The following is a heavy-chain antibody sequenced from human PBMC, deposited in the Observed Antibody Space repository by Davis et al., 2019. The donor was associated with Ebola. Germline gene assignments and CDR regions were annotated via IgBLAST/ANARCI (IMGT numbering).Heavy chain of an antibody. CDR3: ARGRYSYVRGSDY. CDR2: INHSGST. CDR1: GGSISSYY. J-gene: IGHJ4*02. Sequence: MPSETLSLTCTVSGGSISSYYWSWIRQPPGKGLEWIGEINHSGSTNYNPSLKSRVTISVDTSKNQFSLKLSSVTAAVTAVYYCARGRYSYVRGSDYWDQGTLVIVSS. D-gene: IGHD5-18*01. V-gene: IGHV4-34*01.